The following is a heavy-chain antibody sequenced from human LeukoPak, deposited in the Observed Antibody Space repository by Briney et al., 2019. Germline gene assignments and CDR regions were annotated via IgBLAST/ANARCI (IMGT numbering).Heavy chain of an antibody. V-gene: IGHV3-23*01. D-gene: IGHD3-16*01. CDR3: AIGGY. CDR2: ISDRGDST. J-gene: IGHJ4*02. CDR1: GFAFSSNA. Sequence: PGGSLRLSCVVSGFAFSSNAMAWVRQAPGKGLEWVSTISDRGDSTYYADSVNGRFTISRDNSKNTLYLQMNSLRAEDTAVYYCAIGGYWGQGTLLTVSS.